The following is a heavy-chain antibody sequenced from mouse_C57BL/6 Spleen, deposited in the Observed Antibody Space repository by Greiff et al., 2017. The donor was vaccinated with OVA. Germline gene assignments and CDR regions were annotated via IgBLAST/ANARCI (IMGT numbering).Heavy chain of an antibody. CDR1: GYAFTNYL. J-gene: IGHJ1*03. V-gene: IGHV1-54*01. CDR3: ARGAVLLRCFDV. CDR2: INPGSGGT. Sequence: QVQLKESGAELVRPGTSVKVSCKASGYAFTNYLIEWVKQRPGQGLEWIGVINPGSGGTNYNEKFKGKATLTADKSSSTAYMQLSSLTSEDSAVYFCARGAVLLRCFDVWGTGTTVTVSS. D-gene: IGHD1-1*01.